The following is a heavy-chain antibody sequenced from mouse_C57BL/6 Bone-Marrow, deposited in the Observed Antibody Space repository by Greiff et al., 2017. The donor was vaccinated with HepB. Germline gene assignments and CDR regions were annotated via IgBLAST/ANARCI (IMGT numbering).Heavy chain of an antibody. CDR2: INYDGSST. J-gene: IGHJ4*01. V-gene: IGHV5-16*01. CDR3: ARAWGGYAMDY. CDR1: GFTFRDYY. D-gene: IGHD4-1*01. Sequence: EVKLVESEGGLVQPGSSMKLSCTASGFTFRDYYMAWVRQVPEKGLEWVANINYDGSSTYYLDSLKSRFIISRDNAKNILYLQMSSLKSEDTATYYCARAWGGYAMDYWGQGTSVTVSS.